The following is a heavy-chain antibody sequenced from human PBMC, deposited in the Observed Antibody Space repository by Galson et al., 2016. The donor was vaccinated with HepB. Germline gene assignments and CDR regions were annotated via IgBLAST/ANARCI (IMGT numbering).Heavy chain of an antibody. Sequence: SVKVSCKASGYTFTRYYLHWVRQAPGQGLEWVGLSNSNGETITYAQKFQGRVTMTRDTSTSTVYMELSGLRSEDTAVYYCARGPFDTSGHYLYYFDYWGQGTLVTVSS. V-gene: IGHV1-46*01. CDR3: ARGPFDTSGHYLYYFDY. D-gene: IGHD3-22*01. CDR1: GYTFTRYY. J-gene: IGHJ4*02. CDR2: SNSNGETI.